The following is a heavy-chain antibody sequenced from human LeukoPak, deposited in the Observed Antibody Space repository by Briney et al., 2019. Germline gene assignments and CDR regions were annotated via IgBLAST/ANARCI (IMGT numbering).Heavy chain of an antibody. CDR3: ARSPPDYDFWSGYYSGYMDV. Sequence: GGSPRLSCAASGFTFSSYAMHWVRQAPGKGLEWVAVISYDGSNKYYADSVKGRFTISRDNSKNTLYLQMNSLRAEDTAVYYCARSPPDYDFWSGYYSGYMDVWGKGTTVTVSS. CDR2: ISYDGSNK. D-gene: IGHD3-3*01. J-gene: IGHJ6*03. CDR1: GFTFSSYA. V-gene: IGHV3-30*01.